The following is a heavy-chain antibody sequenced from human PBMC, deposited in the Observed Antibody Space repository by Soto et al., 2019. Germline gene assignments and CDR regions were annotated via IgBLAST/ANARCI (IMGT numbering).Heavy chain of an antibody. Sequence: QVQLVQSGAEVKKPGSSVKVSCKASGGSLSNYGISWVRQAPGQGLEWMGGIIPVFGTANYAQKFQGRVTITAEESTNIVYMDVTSLRSEDTAVYYCARGDATKIVVTTYYAMDVWGHGTTVTVSS. CDR2: IIPVFGTA. V-gene: IGHV1-69*12. D-gene: IGHD4-17*01. CDR3: ARGDATKIVVTTYYAMDV. CDR1: GGSLSNYG. J-gene: IGHJ6*02.